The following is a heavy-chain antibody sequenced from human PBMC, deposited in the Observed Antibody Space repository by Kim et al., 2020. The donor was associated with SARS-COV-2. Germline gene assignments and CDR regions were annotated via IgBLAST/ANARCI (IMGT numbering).Heavy chain of an antibody. CDR2: IKEDGSEK. Sequence: GGSLRLSCAASGFTFSSYWMSWVRQAPGKGLEWVANIKEDGSEKQYVDSVKGRFTISRDNAKNSLYLQINSLRAEDTAVYYCATHRISSGWFSLGQGTPVTVSS. J-gene: IGHJ5*02. CDR3: ATHRISSGWFS. D-gene: IGHD6-19*01. V-gene: IGHV3-7*01. CDR1: GFTFSSYW.